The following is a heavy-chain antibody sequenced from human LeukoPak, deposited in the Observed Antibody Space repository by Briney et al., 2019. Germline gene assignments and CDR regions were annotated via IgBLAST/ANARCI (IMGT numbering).Heavy chain of an antibody. J-gene: IGHJ4*02. CDR2: MNPNSGNT. V-gene: IGHV1-8*03. Sequence: ASVKVSCKASGYTFTSYDINWVRQATGQGLEWMGWMNPNSGNTGYAQKFQGRVTITRNTSISTAYMELSSLRSEDTAVYHCARGSTYYDFWSGPDYWGQGTLVTVSS. CDR3: ARGSTYYDFWSGPDY. D-gene: IGHD3-3*01. CDR1: GYTFTSYD.